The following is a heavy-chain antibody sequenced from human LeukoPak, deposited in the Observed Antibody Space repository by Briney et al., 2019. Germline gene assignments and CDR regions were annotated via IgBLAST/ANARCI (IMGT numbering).Heavy chain of an antibody. V-gene: IGHV3-30*03. D-gene: IGHD2-2*01. CDR3: ARELGYCSSTSCYGFDY. Sequence: GGSLRLSCAASGFTFSNFGMHWVRQAPGKGLEWVVVISHDGSNNNYADSVKGRFTISRDNSKNTLYLQMNSLRPEDTAVYYCARELGYCSSTSCYGFDYWGQGTLVTVSS. J-gene: IGHJ4*02. CDR1: GFTFSNFG. CDR2: ISHDGSNN.